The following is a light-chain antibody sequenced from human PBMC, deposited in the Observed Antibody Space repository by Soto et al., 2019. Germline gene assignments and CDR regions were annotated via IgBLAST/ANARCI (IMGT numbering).Light chain of an antibody. V-gene: IGKV3-11*01. CDR2: DGY. CDR1: QTFRNR. CDR3: QQRNMWPIT. Sequence: EIVLTQSPVTLSLSPGERATLSCRASQTFRNRLAWYQQKPGQPPRLLIYDGYYRATDTPPRFSGSGSGTDFTLTISSLEPEDSAVYSCQQRNMWPITFGQGTRLEIK. J-gene: IGKJ5*01.